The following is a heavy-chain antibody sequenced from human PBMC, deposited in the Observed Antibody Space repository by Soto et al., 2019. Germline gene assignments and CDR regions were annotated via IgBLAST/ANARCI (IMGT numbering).Heavy chain of an antibody. CDR1: GYTFTSYG. CDR3: ARRKYYYDSSGYSDY. Sequence: GASVKVSCKASGYTFTSYGISWVRQAPGQGLEWMGWISAYNGNTNYAQKLQGRVTMTTDTSTSTAYMELRSLRSDDTAVYYCARRKYYYDSSGYSDYWGQGTLATVSS. V-gene: IGHV1-18*01. CDR2: ISAYNGNT. D-gene: IGHD3-22*01. J-gene: IGHJ4*02.